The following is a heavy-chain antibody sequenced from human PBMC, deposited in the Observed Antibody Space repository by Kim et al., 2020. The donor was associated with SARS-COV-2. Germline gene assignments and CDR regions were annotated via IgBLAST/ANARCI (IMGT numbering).Heavy chain of an antibody. J-gene: IGHJ4*02. Sequence: ADSVKVRFTLSRDHAKNSLYLQMNSLRAEDTAVYYCATPTIFGVVTLDYWGQGTLVTVSS. V-gene: IGHV3-48*03. D-gene: IGHD3-3*01. CDR3: ATPTIFGVVTLDY.